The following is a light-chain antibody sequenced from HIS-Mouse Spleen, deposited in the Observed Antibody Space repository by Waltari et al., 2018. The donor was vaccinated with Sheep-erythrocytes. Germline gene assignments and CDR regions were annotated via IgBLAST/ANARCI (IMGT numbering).Light chain of an antibody. V-gene: IGLV2-23*01. J-gene: IGLJ3*02. Sequence: QSALTQPASVSGSPGQSITIPCTGTSSDVGCYNLASWYQQHPGKSPKLMIYEGSKRPSGVSNRFSGSKSGNTASLTISGLQAEDEADYYCCSYAGSSTPWVFGGGTKLTVL. CDR1: SSDVGCYNL. CDR2: EGS. CDR3: CSYAGSSTPWV.